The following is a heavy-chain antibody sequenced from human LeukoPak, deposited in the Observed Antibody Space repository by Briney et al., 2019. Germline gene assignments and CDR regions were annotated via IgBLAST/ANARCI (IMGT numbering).Heavy chain of an antibody. CDR1: GFTFSDYY. CDR2: ISSSGSTI. V-gene: IGHV3-11*04. J-gene: IGHJ4*02. CDR3: AKVGRQEFDY. Sequence: GGSLRLSCGASGFTFSDYYMNWIRQAPGKGLEWVSYISSSGSTIYYADSVKGRFTTSRDNAKNSLYLQMNSLRAEDTAVYYCAKVGRQEFDYWGQGTLVTVSS.